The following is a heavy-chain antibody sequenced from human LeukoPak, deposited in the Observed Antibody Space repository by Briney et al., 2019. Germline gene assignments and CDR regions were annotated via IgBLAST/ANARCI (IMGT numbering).Heavy chain of an antibody. D-gene: IGHD3-16*01. CDR3: ARGSPLMTTLIGGSEYFQH. CDR2: IYTSGST. J-gene: IGHJ1*01. CDR1: GGSISSYY. Sequence: PSETLSLTCTVSGGSISSYYWSWIRQPAGKGLEWIGRIYTSGSTNYNASLKSRVTISVDTSKNQFFLKLSSVTAADTAVYYCARGSPLMTTLIGGSEYFQHWGQGTLVTVSS. V-gene: IGHV4-4*07.